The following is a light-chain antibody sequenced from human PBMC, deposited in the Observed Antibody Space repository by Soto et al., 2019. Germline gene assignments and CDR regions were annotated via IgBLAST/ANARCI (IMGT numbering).Light chain of an antibody. CDR2: EVT. V-gene: IGLV2-14*01. CDR3: SAYIRGSTVV. Sequence: QSALTQPASVSGAPGQSITISCTGTLSDVGGYNYVSWYQQFSGKAPTLIIYEVTNRPSGISNRFSGSKSGETASLTISGLRAEDEADYYCSAYIRGSTVVFGGGTKLPV. CDR1: LSDVGGYNY. J-gene: IGLJ2*01.